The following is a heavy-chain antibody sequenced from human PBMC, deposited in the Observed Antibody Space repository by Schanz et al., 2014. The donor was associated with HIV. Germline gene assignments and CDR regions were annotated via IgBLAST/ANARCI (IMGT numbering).Heavy chain of an antibody. V-gene: IGHV1-8*02. Sequence: QVPLVQSGAEVKKPGASVKVSCKASGYSFTSYDINWVRQATGQGLEWMGWVNPKSGNTGYAQKFQGRVTMTRDTSISTAYMELSRLRSDDTAVYYCASDLSVYSSSSSVWGQGTTVTVSS. CDR2: VNPKSGNT. J-gene: IGHJ6*02. D-gene: IGHD6-13*01. CDR1: GYSFTSYD. CDR3: ASDLSVYSSSSSV.